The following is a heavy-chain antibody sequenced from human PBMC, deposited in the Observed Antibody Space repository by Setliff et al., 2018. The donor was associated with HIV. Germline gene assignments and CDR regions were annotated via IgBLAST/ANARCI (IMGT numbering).Heavy chain of an antibody. Sequence: SETLSLTCTVSGGSISSSYYYWGWVRQPPGKGLEWIGSIYYTGSTYYNSPLKSRVTISIDTSKNQFSVKLNSVTAADTAVYYCARSISLLRGPLGDVFDIWGQGTMVTVSS. D-gene: IGHD3-10*01. CDR3: ARSISLLRGPLGDVFDI. CDR2: IYYTGST. V-gene: IGHV4-39*01. CDR1: GGSISSSYYY. J-gene: IGHJ3*02.